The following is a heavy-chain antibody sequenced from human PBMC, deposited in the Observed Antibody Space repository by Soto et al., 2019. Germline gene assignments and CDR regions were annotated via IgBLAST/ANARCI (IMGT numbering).Heavy chain of an antibody. D-gene: IGHD1-20*01. Sequence: PGESLKISCKGSGCSFSNTWIDWVRQMPGKGLEWMGIIYPGNSETRYSPSFQGQVTISVDKSTNTAYLQWSSLKASDTAIYYCARPQELGSRYIGADVWGQGTTVTVSS. CDR2: IYPGNSET. CDR3: ARPQELGSRYIGADV. V-gene: IGHV5-51*01. CDR1: GCSFSNTW. J-gene: IGHJ6*02.